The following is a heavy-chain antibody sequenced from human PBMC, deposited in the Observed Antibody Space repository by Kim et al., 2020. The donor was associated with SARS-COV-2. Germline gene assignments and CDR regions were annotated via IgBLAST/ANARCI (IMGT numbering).Heavy chain of an antibody. CDR1: GGSFSGYY. CDR2: INHSGST. D-gene: IGHD2-2*01. V-gene: IGHV4-34*01. CDR3: ARVGYCSSTSCYEGYFDY. J-gene: IGHJ4*02. Sequence: SETLSLTCAVYGGSFSGYYWSWIRQPPGKGLEWIGEINHSGSTNYNPSLKSRVTISVDTSKNQFSLKLSSVTAADTAVYYCARVGYCSSTSCYEGYFDYWGQGTLVTVSS.